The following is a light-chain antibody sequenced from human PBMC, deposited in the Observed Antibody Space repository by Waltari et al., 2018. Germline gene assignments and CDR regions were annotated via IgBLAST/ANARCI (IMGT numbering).Light chain of an antibody. V-gene: IGKV3-15*01. CDR1: QSVSGY. CDR2: SAS. CDR3: QQYNDWLAPT. J-gene: IGKJ4*01. Sequence: EIVMTQSPATLSVSPGERAILSGRASQSVSGYLAWYQQKPGQAPRLLIYSASTRVTGIPARFSGSGSGTEFTLTISSLQSEDFAVYHCQQYNDWLAPTFGGGTKVEI.